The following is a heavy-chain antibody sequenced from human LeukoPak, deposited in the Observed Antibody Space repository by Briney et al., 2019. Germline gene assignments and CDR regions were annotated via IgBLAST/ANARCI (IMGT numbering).Heavy chain of an antibody. D-gene: IGHD2-2*01. CDR2: ISSSSSYI. V-gene: IGHV3-21*01. CDR1: GFTFSSYS. Sequence: PGGSLRLSCAASGFTFSSYSMNWVRQAPGKGLEWVSSISSSSSYIYYADSVKGRFTISRDDAKNSLYLQMNSLRAEDTAVYYCASLYCSSTSCLLWGQGTLVTVSS. J-gene: IGHJ4*02. CDR3: ASLYCSSTSCLL.